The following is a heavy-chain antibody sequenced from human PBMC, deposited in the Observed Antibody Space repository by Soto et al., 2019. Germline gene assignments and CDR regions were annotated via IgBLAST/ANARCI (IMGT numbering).Heavy chain of an antibody. Sequence: QVQLVQSGAEVKKPGASVKVSCKASGYTFTSYGISWVRQAPGQGLEWLGWISAYNGNTNYAQKLQGRVTMTTDKSTSTEYMELRSLRSDDTAVYYCGRDGDLGENYYYYGMDVWGQGTTVTVSS. CDR3: GRDGDLGENYYYYGMDV. J-gene: IGHJ6*02. V-gene: IGHV1-18*01. D-gene: IGHD2-21*02. CDR2: ISAYNGNT. CDR1: GYTFTSYG.